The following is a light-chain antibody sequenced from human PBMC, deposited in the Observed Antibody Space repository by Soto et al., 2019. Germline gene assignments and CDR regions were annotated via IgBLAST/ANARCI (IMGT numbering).Light chain of an antibody. Sequence: QSALTQPASVSGSPGQSITISCTGSSSDVGDYDYVAWYQQHPDKAPKLMVFDVSSRPSGVSNRFSGSKSGSTASLTISGLQAEAEADYFCSSYSRSGTLYVFGTGTKVTVL. J-gene: IGLJ1*01. CDR1: SSDVGDYDY. CDR2: DVS. V-gene: IGLV2-14*03. CDR3: SSYSRSGTLYV.